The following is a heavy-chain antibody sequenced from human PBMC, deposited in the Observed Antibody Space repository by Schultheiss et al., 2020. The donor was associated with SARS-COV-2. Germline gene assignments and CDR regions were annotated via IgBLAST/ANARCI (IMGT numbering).Heavy chain of an antibody. CDR3: ARGGYYSDSSGYYLCDY. CDR1: GFTFSTYG. V-gene: IGHV3-30*05. D-gene: IGHD3-22*01. J-gene: IGHJ4*02. CDR2: ISYDGSNK. Sequence: GESLKISCAASGFTFSTYGMNWVRQAPGKGLEWVAVISYDGSNKYYADSVKGRFTISRDNSKNTLSLQMNSLRPEDTALYYCARGGYYSDSSGYYLCDYWARGTLVTVSS.